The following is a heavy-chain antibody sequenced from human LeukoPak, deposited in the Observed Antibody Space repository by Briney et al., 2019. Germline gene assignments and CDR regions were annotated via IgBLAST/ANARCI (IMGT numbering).Heavy chain of an antibody. J-gene: IGHJ4*02. CDR1: GFTFSSYA. CDR3: ATDYDTPFGY. CDR2: ISCDGSNK. D-gene: IGHD4-17*01. Sequence: GRSLRLSCAASGFTFSSYAMHWVRQAPGKGLEWVAVISCDGSNKYYADSVKGRFTISRDNSKNTLYLQMNSLRAEDTAVYYCATDYDTPFGYWGQGTLVTVSS. V-gene: IGHV3-30*04.